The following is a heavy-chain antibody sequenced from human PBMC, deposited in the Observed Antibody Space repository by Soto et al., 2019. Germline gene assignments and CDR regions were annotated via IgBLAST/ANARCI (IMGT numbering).Heavy chain of an antibody. CDR3: AGDGSSSWPNFDY. J-gene: IGHJ4*02. D-gene: IGHD6-13*01. CDR2: ISGYNGNT. Sequence: QVQLVQSGAEVKKPGASVKVSCKASGYTFSNYGISWVRQAPGQGLEWMGWISGYNGNTHYAQKFQGRVTMTTDTSTSTAYMELRSLRSDDTAMFCCAGDGSSSWPNFDYWGQGTLVTVSS. V-gene: IGHV1-18*01. CDR1: GYTFSNYG.